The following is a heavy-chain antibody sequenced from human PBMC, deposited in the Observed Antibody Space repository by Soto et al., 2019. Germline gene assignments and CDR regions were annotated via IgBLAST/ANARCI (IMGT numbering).Heavy chain of an antibody. CDR3: ARVLRYSSGWYFDY. CDR1: GFTFSSYA. D-gene: IGHD6-19*01. V-gene: IGHV3-30-3*01. Sequence: LRLSCAASGFTFSSYAMHWVRQAPGKGQEWVAVISYDGSNKYYADSGKGRFTISRDNSKNTLYLQMNSLRAEDTAVHCCARVLRYSSGWYFDYWGQGTMVTVSS. J-gene: IGHJ4*02. CDR2: ISYDGSNK.